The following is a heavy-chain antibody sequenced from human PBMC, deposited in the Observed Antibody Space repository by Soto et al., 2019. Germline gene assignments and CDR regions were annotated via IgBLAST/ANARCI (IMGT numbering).Heavy chain of an antibody. J-gene: IGHJ6*02. Sequence: PGGSLRLSCAASEFTVYSSYMSWVRQAPGKGLEWVSVTYTGGSTYYADSVKGRFIISRDNSKNTLYLQMNSLRAEDTAVYYCARDRSPLGIWSYGMDVWGQGTTVTVSS. CDR1: EFTVYSSY. D-gene: IGHD2-15*01. V-gene: IGHV3-53*01. CDR2: TYTGGST. CDR3: ARDRSPLGIWSYGMDV.